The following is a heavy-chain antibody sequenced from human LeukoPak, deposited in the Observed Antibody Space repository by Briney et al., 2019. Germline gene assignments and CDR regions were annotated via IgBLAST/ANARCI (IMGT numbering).Heavy chain of an antibody. D-gene: IGHD3-10*01. V-gene: IGHV1-69*13. J-gene: IGHJ6*03. Sequence: ASVKVSCKASGGTFNNYAVSWVRQAPGQGLEWMGGIIPIFGTAKYAQKFQGRVTITADESTNTAYMELSSLRSEDTAVYYCARHMWGSGSYYNPEDDEDYYYYYMDVWGKGTTVTVSS. CDR3: ARHMWGSGSYYNPEDDEDYYYYYMDV. CDR1: GGTFNNYA. CDR2: IIPIFGTA.